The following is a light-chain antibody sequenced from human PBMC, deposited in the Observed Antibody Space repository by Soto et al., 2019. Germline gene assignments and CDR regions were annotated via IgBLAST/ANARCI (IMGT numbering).Light chain of an antibody. Sequence: DIQMTQSPSTLSASVGDRVTITCRASQSISSWLAWYQQKPGKAPKLLIYKASSLESGVPSRFSGSGSGTEFTLTIISLQPDDFAPYYCQQYNSYSWTFGQGTKVEIK. CDR1: QSISSW. CDR2: KAS. V-gene: IGKV1-5*03. CDR3: QQYNSYSWT. J-gene: IGKJ1*01.